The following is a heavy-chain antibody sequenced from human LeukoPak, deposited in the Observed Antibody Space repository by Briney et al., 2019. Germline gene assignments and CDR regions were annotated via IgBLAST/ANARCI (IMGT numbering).Heavy chain of an antibody. CDR2: ISYDGSTK. CDR1: GFTFSTYG. V-gene: IGHV3-30*03. Sequence: GGSLRLSCTASGFTFSTYGMHWVRQAPGKGLEWVTLISYDGSTKYYSDSVKGRFTLSRDNSKNTLYLQMNSLRAEDTAVYYCARDNGYSSGWYFRSDAFDIWGQGTMVTVSS. J-gene: IGHJ3*02. CDR3: ARDNGYSSGWYFRSDAFDI. D-gene: IGHD6-19*01.